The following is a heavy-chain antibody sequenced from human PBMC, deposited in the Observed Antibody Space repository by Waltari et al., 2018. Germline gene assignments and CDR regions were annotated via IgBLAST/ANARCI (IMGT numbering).Heavy chain of an antibody. J-gene: IGHJ3*02. CDR3: ARDRDDSSGTDALDI. V-gene: IGHV4-59*11. Sequence: QVQLQESGPRLVKPSETLSLACTVSGGSISNHYWSWIRQPPGKGLEWIGYMSFSGTTTYSPSLKSRVTISVDTSKNQRSLKLNSVTAADTAVYYWARDRDDSSGTDALDIWGQGTMVTVSS. D-gene: IGHD3-22*01. CDR2: MSFSGTT. CDR1: GGSISNHY.